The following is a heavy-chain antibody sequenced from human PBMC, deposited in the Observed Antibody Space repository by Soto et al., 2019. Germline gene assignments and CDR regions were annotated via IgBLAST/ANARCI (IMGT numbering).Heavy chain of an antibody. V-gene: IGHV3-23*01. J-gene: IGHJ4*02. Sequence: PGGSLRLSCAASGFSFNNYDMTWFRQAPGKGLEWLSVISGSGGSTYYADSVKGRFTISRDNSEKTIFLQMNSLRAEDTAIYYCAVPSGSFYLPLNYWGQGTLVTVSS. CDR2: ISGSGGST. CDR1: GFSFNNYD. D-gene: IGHD3-10*01. CDR3: AVPSGSFYLPLNY.